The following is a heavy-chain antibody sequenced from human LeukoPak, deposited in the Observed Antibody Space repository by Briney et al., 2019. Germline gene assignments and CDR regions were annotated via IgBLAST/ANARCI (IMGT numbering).Heavy chain of an antibody. J-gene: IGHJ4*02. CDR1: GYTFPGYY. V-gene: IGHV1-2*02. D-gene: IGHD1-26*01. CDR3: ARRHFTGSAIDY. CDR2: INPNSGGT. Sequence: ATAKVSCKASGYTFPGYYMNWMRQAPGQGLEWMGWINPNSGGTNYAQKFQGRVTMTRDTSISTAYMEVSRLRSDDTAVYYCARRHFTGSAIDYWGQGTLVTVSS.